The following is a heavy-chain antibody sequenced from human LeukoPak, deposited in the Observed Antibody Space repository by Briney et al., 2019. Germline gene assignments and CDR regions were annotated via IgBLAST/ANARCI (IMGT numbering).Heavy chain of an antibody. J-gene: IGHJ4*02. CDR1: GGSISSSSYY. CDR3: ARDFANIAVAGTFIFDY. CDR2: IYYSGST. D-gene: IGHD6-19*01. Sequence: SETLSLTCTVSGGSISSSSYYWGWIRQPPGKGLEWIGSIYYSGSTYYNPSLKSRVTISVDTSKNQFSLKLSSVTAADTAVYYCARDFANIAVAGTFIFDYWGQGTLVTVSS. V-gene: IGHV4-39*07.